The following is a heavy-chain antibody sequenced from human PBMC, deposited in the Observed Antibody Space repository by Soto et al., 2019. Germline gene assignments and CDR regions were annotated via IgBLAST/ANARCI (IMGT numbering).Heavy chain of an antibody. Sequence: GSLRLSCAASGFTFSSYSMNRVRQAPGKGLEWVSSISSSSSSYIYYADSVKGRFTISRDNAKNSLYLQMNSLRAEDTAVYYCARGHCSSTSCANYYYYGMDVWGQGTTVTVSS. D-gene: IGHD2-2*01. CDR1: GFTFSSYS. J-gene: IGHJ6*02. CDR3: ARGHCSSTSCANYYYYGMDV. V-gene: IGHV3-21*01. CDR2: ISSSSSSYI.